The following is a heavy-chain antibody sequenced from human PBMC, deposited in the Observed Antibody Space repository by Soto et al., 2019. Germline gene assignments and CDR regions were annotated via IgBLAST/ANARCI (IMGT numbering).Heavy chain of an antibody. V-gene: IGHV4-38-2*02. J-gene: IGHJ3*02. D-gene: IGHD6-19*01. CDR1: GYSISSGYY. CDR2: IYHSGST. CDR3: ARDARALIAVAGTVDAFDI. Sequence: SETLSLTCAVSGYSISSGYYWGWIRQPPGKGLEWIGSIYHSGSTYYNPSLKSRVTISVDTSKNQFSLKLSSVTAADTAVYYCARDARALIAVAGTVDAFDIWGQGTMVTVSS.